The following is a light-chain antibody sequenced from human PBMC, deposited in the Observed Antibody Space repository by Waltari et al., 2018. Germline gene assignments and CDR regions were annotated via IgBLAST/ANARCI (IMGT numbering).Light chain of an antibody. V-gene: IGLV2-8*01. CDR3: SSYAASNNVV. J-gene: IGLJ1*01. Sequence: QSALTQPPSASGSPGQSVTISCTGTSSDVGRYNCVSWFQQHPGKAPKLMIYEVSKRPAGVPDRFSGSKAGNAASLTVSGLQAEDEADYYCSSYAASNNVVFGTGTKVTVL. CDR2: EVS. CDR1: SSDVGRYNC.